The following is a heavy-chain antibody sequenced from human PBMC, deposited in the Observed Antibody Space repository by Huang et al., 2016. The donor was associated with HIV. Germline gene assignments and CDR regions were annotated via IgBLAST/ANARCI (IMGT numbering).Heavy chain of an antibody. CDR1: GSSISSGSYY. Sequence: VQLQESGPGLVKPSQTLSITCTVSGSSISSGSYYWTWIRQPAGKGLEWIGHSYPSASANDKPYLKSQVTISKETSKNHYSLGLNSVTAADTAVYCCATRPPGSQVSAVDIWGPGRMSTVSS. CDR3: ATRPPGSQVSAVDI. J-gene: IGHJ3*02. D-gene: IGHD2-15*01. CDR2: SYPSASA. V-gene: IGHV4-61*09.